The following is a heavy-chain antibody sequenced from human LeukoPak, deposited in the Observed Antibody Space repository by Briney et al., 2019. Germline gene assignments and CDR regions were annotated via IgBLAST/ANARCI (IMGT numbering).Heavy chain of an antibody. J-gene: IGHJ4*02. D-gene: IGHD2-21*02. Sequence: ASVKVSCKASGYTFTSYGISWVRQAPGQGLEWMGWISGHNDNPKYAQKVQGRVTMTIDTSRTTAYMDLRSLRSDDTAVYYCARAPIVVVTDFDYWGQGTLVTVSS. CDR2: ISGHNDNP. CDR1: GYTFTSYG. V-gene: IGHV1-18*01. CDR3: ARAPIVVVTDFDY.